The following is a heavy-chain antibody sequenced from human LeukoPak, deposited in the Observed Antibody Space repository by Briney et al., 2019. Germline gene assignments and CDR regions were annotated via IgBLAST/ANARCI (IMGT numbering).Heavy chain of an antibody. Sequence: GGSLRLSCAASGFTFSSYAMHWVRQAPGKGLEWVAVISYDGSNKYYADSVKGRFTISRDNSKNTLYLQMNSLRAEDTAVYYCARPLYDLWSPIDYWGQGTLVTVSS. CDR2: ISYDGSNK. CDR3: ARPLYDLWSPIDY. J-gene: IGHJ4*02. V-gene: IGHV3-30-3*01. CDR1: GFTFSSYA. D-gene: IGHD3-10*01.